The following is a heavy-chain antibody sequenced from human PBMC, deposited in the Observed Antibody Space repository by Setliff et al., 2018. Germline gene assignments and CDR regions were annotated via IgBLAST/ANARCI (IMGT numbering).Heavy chain of an antibody. CDR1: GYIFSSYA. Sequence: ASVKVSCKASGYIFSSYAIHWVRQAPGQRLEWMGWINAANGNTKYSQKFQGRVTITRDMTANTAYMELSSLRSEDTAVYYCARVRGITMIVEANFDYWGQGTLVTVSS. CDR3: ARVRGITMIVEANFDY. CDR2: INAANGNT. J-gene: IGHJ4*02. D-gene: IGHD3-22*01. V-gene: IGHV1-3*01.